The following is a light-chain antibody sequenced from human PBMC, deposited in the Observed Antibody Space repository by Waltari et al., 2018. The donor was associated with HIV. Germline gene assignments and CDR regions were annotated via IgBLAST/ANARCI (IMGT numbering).Light chain of an antibody. J-gene: IGLJ2*01. Sequence: QLVLTQSPSASASLGASVKLTCTLSRGHSSSALAWHQQKSAKAHRYLMKLNSDGSQNKGDGIPDRFSGSSSGAERYLTISSLQSEDEADYYCQTWGTGIRVFGGGTKLTVL. CDR1: RGHSSSA. CDR2: LNSDGSQ. V-gene: IGLV4-69*01. CDR3: QTWGTGIRV.